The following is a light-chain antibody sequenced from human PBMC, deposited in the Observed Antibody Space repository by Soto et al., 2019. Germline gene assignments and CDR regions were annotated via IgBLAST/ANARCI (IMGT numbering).Light chain of an antibody. Sequence: AIRMTQSPSSLSASTGDRFTVTCRASQGISSYLAWYQQKPGKAPKLLIYAASTLQSGVPSRFSGSGSGTDFTLTISCLQSEDFATYYCQQYYSYPHTFGQGTRLEI. CDR3: QQYYSYPHT. CDR1: QGISSY. CDR2: AAS. J-gene: IGKJ5*01. V-gene: IGKV1-8*01.